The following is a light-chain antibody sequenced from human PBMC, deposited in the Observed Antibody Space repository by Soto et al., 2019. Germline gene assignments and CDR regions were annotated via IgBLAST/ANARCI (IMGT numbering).Light chain of an antibody. CDR1: SSDVGGYDY. CDR2: DVS. V-gene: IGLV2-14*01. CDR3: TSYTSSQTVV. Sequence: QSALTQPASVSGSPGQSITISCTGTSSDVGGYDYVSWYQQQPGKAPKLMIYDVSHRPSGVSDRFSGSKSGNTASLTISGLQAEDEADYYCTSYTSSQTVVFGGGTKVTVL. J-gene: IGLJ2*01.